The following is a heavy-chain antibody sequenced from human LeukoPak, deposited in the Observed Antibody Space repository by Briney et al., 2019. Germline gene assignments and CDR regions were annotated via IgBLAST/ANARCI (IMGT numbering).Heavy chain of an antibody. CDR3: ARGGIPGFDY. V-gene: IGHV4-59*01. D-gene: IGHD3-16*01. J-gene: IGHJ4*02. CDR1: AGSISSYY. CDR2: IYYSGST. Sequence: SETLSLTCTVSAGSISSYYWSWIRQPPGQGLKWIGYIYYSGSTNYNPSLKSRVTISVDTSKNQFSLKLSSVTAADTAVYYCARGGIPGFDYWGQGTLVTVSS.